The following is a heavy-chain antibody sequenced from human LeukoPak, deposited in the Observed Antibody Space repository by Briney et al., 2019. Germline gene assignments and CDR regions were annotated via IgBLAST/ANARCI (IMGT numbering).Heavy chain of an antibody. J-gene: IGHJ4*02. CDR2: ITSGGDYI. Sequence: GGSLRLSCATSGFTFNTFNMNWVRQAPGKGLEWVSSITSGGDYIYYADSVKGRFTTSRDNAKNSLSLQLNSLRVEDTAVYYCARGHYDVLAASYKWTPDYWGQGTLVTVSS. CDR1: GFTFNTFN. D-gene: IGHD3-9*01. V-gene: IGHV3-21*01. CDR3: ARGHYDVLAASYKWTPDY.